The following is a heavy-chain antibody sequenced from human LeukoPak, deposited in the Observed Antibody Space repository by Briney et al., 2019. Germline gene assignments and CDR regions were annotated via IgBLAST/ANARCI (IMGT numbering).Heavy chain of an antibody. V-gene: IGHV5-51*01. J-gene: IGHJ3*02. CDR1: GYSFTSYW. CDR3: ARRVGGPRYCSGGSCYLGAFDI. D-gene: IGHD2-15*01. Sequence: GESLKISCKGSGYSFTSYWIGWVRQMPGKGLEWMGIIYPGDSDTRYSPSFQGQVTISADKSISTAYLQWSSLKASDTAMYYCARRVGGPRYCSGGSCYLGAFDIWGQGTMVTVSS. CDR2: IYPGDSDT.